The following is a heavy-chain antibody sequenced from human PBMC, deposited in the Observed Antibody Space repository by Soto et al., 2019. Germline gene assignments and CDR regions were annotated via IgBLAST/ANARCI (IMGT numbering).Heavy chain of an antibody. CDR3: AGVVWFRGLDV. V-gene: IGHV6-1*01. CDR2: TYYRSRWEN. Sequence: SQTLSLTRDISGDSVARNSAAWHWIRQSPSRGLEWLGRTYYRSRWENDYALSVKSRISISPDTSKNQFSLHLYSVTPEDTAVYYCAGVVWFRGLDVWGQGTPVTVSS. D-gene: IGHD3-16*01. J-gene: IGHJ6*02. CDR1: GDSVARNSAA.